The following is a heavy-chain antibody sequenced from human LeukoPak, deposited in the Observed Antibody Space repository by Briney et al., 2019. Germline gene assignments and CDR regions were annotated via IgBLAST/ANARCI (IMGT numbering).Heavy chain of an antibody. CDR1: GYTFTSYY. CDR2: INPSGGST. D-gene: IGHD3-10*01. J-gene: IGHJ3*02. V-gene: IGHV1-46*01. CDR3: AEALYGSGSYRAFDI. Sequence: GASVKVSCKASGYTFTSYYMHWVRRAPGQGLEWMGIINPSGGSTSYAQKFQGRVTMTRDTSTSTVYMELSSLRSEDTAVYYCAEALYGSGSYRAFDIWGQGTMVTVSS.